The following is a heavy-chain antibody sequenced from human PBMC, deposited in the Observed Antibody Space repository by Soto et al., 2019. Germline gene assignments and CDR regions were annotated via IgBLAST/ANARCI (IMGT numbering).Heavy chain of an antibody. V-gene: IGHV4-38-2*02. CDR2: IYHSGST. CDR1: GYSISSGYY. CDR3: ARDRRISRAPYNWFDP. Sequence: PSETLSLTCAVSGYSISSGYYWGWIRQPPGKGLEWIGSIYHSGSTYYNPSLKSRVTISVDTSKNQFSLKLSSVTAADTAVYYCARDRRISRAPYNWFDPWGQGTLVTV. D-gene: IGHD6-13*01. J-gene: IGHJ5*02.